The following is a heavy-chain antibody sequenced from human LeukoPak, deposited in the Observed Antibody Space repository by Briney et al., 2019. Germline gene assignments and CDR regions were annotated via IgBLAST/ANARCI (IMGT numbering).Heavy chain of an antibody. J-gene: IGHJ6*03. Sequence: SETLSLTCTVSGGSISSGGYYWSWIRQPPGKGLEWIGYIYHSGSTYYNPSLKSRVTISVDTSKNQFSLKLSSVTAADTAVYYCARGRITIFGVVISRGYMDVWGKGTTVTVSS. CDR1: GGSISSGGYY. D-gene: IGHD3-3*01. CDR3: ARGRITIFGVVISRGYMDV. V-gene: IGHV4-30-2*05. CDR2: IYHSGST.